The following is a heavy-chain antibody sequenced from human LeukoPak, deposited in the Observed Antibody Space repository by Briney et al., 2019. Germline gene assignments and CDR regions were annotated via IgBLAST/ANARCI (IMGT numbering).Heavy chain of an antibody. CDR2: IIPIFGIA. V-gene: IGHV1-69*04. CDR3: ARDLEPWPEKNWFDP. J-gene: IGHJ5*02. D-gene: IGHD1-14*01. CDR1: GGTFSSYA. Sequence: SVKVSCKASGGTFSSYAISWVRQAPGQGLEWMGRIIPIFGIANYAQKSQGRVTITADKSTSTAYMELSSLRSEDTAVYYCARDLEPWPEKNWFDPWGQGTLVTVSS.